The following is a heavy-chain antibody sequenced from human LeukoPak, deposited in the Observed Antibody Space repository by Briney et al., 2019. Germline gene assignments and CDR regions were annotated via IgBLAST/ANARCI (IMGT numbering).Heavy chain of an antibody. V-gene: IGHV4-59*01. CDR3: AGAPNRHFFDY. CDR1: SGSITSYY. J-gene: IGHJ4*01. Sequence: VKPSETLSLTCTVSSGSITSYYWSWIRPPPGKGLEYIGHIYYTGTTDYNPSLKSRVTMSVDTSKNQFSLRLISVTASDTAVYFCAGAPNRHFFDYWGHGTLVAVSS. CDR2: IYYTGTT.